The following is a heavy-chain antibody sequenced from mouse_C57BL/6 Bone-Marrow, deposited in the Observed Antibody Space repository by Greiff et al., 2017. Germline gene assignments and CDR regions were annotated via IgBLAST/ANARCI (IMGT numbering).Heavy chain of an antibody. CDR3: ARCGYYYVSSSDYYAKDY. CDR2: IFPGSGST. V-gene: IGHV1-75*01. CDR1: GYTFTDYY. Sequence: QVQLQQSGPELVKPGASVKISCKASGYTFTDYYINWVKQRPGQGLEWIGWIFPGSGSTYYNEKFKGKATLTVDKSSSTAYMLLSSLTSEDSAVYFCARCGYYYVSSSDYYAKDYWGQGTSVTVSS. D-gene: IGHD1-1*01. J-gene: IGHJ4*01.